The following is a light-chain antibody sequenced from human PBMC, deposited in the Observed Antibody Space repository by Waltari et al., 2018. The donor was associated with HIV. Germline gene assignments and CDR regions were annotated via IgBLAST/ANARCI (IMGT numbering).Light chain of an antibody. CDR1: QSFTTY. CDR3: QQSYSSPRT. Sequence: DIQMTQSPSSLSASVGDRVTISCRASQSFTTYLNWYQQKPGKAPKLLIYATSSLQSGVPSRFSGSGSGKDFTLTISSLQPEDFATYYCQQSYSSPRTFGQGTKVEI. J-gene: IGKJ1*01. V-gene: IGKV1-39*01. CDR2: ATS.